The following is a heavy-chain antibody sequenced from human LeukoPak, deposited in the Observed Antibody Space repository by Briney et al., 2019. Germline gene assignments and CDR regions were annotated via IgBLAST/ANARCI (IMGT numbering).Heavy chain of an antibody. D-gene: IGHD3-9*01. CDR3: ARGGDDYDILTQ. CDR2: INPHSGGT. Sequence: ASMKVSCKASEYIFTDYYIHWVRQAPGQGLEWMGWINPHSGGTNYAQSFQDRVTMTGDTSISTAYMELSRLISDGTAIYYCARGGDDYDILTQWGQGTLVTVSS. J-gene: IGHJ4*02. CDR1: EYIFTDYY. V-gene: IGHV1-2*02.